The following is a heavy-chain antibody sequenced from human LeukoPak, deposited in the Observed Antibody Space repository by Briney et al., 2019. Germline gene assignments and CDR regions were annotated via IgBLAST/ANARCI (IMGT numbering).Heavy chain of an antibody. CDR3: ARQRADYFYHYLDV. J-gene: IGHJ6*03. CDR2: VYYGGNT. V-gene: IGHV4-39*01. Sequence: PSETLSLTCTVSGGSISSSSYYWDWIRQPPGKGLEWIGNVYYGGNTFYNSSLESRVTISVDMSKNQLSLKLTSLTAADTAVYYCARQRADYFYHYLDVWGKGTSVTVSS. CDR1: GGSISSSSYY.